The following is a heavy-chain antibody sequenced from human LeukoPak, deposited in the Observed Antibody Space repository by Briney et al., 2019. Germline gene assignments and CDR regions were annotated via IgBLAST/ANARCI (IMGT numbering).Heavy chain of an antibody. J-gene: IGHJ5*02. V-gene: IGHV3-48*03. Sequence: PGGSLGLSCAASGFTFSSYEMNWVRQAPGKGLEWVSYISSSGSTIYYADSVKGRFTISRDNAKNSLYLQMNSLRAEDTAVYYCARYDYSSYDDWFDPWGQGTLVTVSS. CDR3: ARYDYSSYDDWFDP. CDR1: GFTFSSYE. D-gene: IGHD4-11*01. CDR2: ISSSGSTI.